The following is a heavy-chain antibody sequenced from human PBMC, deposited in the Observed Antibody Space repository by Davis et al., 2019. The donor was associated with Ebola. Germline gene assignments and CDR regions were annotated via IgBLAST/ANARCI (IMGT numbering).Heavy chain of an antibody. V-gene: IGHV4-59*01. CDR1: GDSISGFH. Sequence: PSETLSLTCTVSGDSISGFHWHWIRQPPGKGLEWIGYIFYTGTTNYNASLMSRVSISIDTSKNQFSLKLTSVTPADTAVYFCARDGYTRYGLDVWGQGTPVTVSS. CDR3: ARDGYTRYGLDV. D-gene: IGHD5-24*01. J-gene: IGHJ6*02. CDR2: IFYTGTT.